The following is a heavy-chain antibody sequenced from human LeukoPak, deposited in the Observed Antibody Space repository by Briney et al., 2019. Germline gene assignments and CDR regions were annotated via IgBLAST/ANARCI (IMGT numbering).Heavy chain of an antibody. J-gene: IGHJ3*02. CDR2: ISGSGGST. CDR1: GFTFSSYA. Sequence: PGGSLRLSCAASGFTFSSYAMSWVRQAPGKGLEWVSAISGSGGSTYYADSVKGRFTISRDNAKNSLSLLMNSLRGEDTAVYYCATHGGGGYDEDDAFNIWGQGTMVTVSS. CDR3: ATHGGGGYDEDDAFNI. V-gene: IGHV3-23*01. D-gene: IGHD5-12*01.